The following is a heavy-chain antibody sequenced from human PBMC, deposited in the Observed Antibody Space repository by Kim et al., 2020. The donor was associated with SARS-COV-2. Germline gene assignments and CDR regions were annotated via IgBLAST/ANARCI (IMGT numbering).Heavy chain of an antibody. CDR2: IYYSGST. CDR1: GGSVSGCSYN. D-gene: IGHD1-26*01. CDR3: GRHTSGAAGAEHYF. Sequence: SETLSLTCTVSGGSVSGCSYNWVWIRQPTGMGLVGIRSIYYSGSTYYNPALESGVTISVNASKNPFPLNLISVPAADTAAFYCGRHTSGAAGAEHYF. V-gene: IGHV4-39*06. J-gene: IGHJ2*01.